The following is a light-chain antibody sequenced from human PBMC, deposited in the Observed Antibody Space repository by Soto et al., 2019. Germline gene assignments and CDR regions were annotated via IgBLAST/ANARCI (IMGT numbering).Light chain of an antibody. CDR1: QSVSSNY. V-gene: IGKV3-20*01. CDR3: QQYGSSPLT. Sequence: EIVLTQSPGTLSLAPGERATLSCRASQSVSSNYLAWYQQKPGQAPRLLICGASSRATGIPDRFSGSGSGTDFTLTISRLEPEDFAVYYCQQYGSSPLTFGGGTKVEIK. J-gene: IGKJ4*01. CDR2: GAS.